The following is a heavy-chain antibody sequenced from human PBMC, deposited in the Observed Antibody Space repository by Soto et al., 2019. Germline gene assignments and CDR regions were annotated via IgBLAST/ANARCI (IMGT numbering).Heavy chain of an antibody. Sequence: VGSLRLSCAVSGFTFNSYGMSWVRQAPGKGLEWVSAISASGGSRYYADSVKGRFTISRDNSKNTLLLQMNSLSAEDTAVYYCARRYYYDGSGPYGMDVWGQGTTVTVSS. CDR1: GFTFNSYG. CDR2: ISASGGSR. V-gene: IGHV3-23*01. J-gene: IGHJ6*02. D-gene: IGHD3-22*01. CDR3: ARRYYYDGSGPYGMDV.